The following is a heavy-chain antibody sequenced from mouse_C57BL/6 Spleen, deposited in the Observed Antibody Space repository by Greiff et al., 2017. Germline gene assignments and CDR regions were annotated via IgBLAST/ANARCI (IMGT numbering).Heavy chain of an antibody. CDR2: ISYDGSN. CDR3: ARVAYYGSSPYYAMDY. D-gene: IGHD1-1*01. V-gene: IGHV3-6*01. CDR1: GYSITSGYY. Sequence: EVKVEESGPGLVKPSQSLSLTCSVTGYSITSGYYWNWIRQFPGNKLEWMGYISYDGSNNYNPSLKNRISITRDTSKNQFFLKLNSVTTEDTATYYCARVAYYGSSPYYAMDYWGQGTSVTVSS. J-gene: IGHJ4*01.